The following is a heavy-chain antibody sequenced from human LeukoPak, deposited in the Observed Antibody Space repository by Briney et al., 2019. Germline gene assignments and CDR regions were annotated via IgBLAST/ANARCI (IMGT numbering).Heavy chain of an antibody. Sequence: GGSLRLSCAASGFTFSNTAMSWVRQSPGKGLEWVSFISGYSVTTYYADSVQGRFTVSRDNFKKTLYLQMHNLRDEDTAIYYCAKHYGDYFLDFWGQGTLVTVSS. D-gene: IGHD4-17*01. CDR1: GFTFSNTA. J-gene: IGHJ4*02. CDR3: AKHYGDYFLDF. CDR2: ISGYSVTT. V-gene: IGHV3-23*01.